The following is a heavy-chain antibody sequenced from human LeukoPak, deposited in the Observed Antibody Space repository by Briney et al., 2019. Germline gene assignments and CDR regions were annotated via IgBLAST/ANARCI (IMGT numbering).Heavy chain of an antibody. D-gene: IGHD6-19*01. CDR2: ISAYNGNT. J-gene: IGHJ4*02. V-gene: IGHV1-18*01. CDR1: GYTFTSYG. Sequence: ASVKVSCKASGYTFTSYGISWVRQAPGQGLEWMGGISAYNGNTNYAQKLQGRVTMTTDTSTSTAYMELRSLRSDDTAVYYCARDPGIAVAGLFFDYWGQGTLVTVSS. CDR3: ARDPGIAVAGLFFDY.